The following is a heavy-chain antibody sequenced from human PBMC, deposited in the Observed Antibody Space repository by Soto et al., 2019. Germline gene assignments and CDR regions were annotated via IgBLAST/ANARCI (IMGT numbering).Heavy chain of an antibody. Sequence: ASVKVSCKASGYTFTGHYIHWVRQAPEQGPEWMGEIGPESGATRYAQRFQGRVTMTRDMFIPTVYMELNNLSPDDTAVYYCGRGRSGQIVVFYWGQGTPVTVSS. J-gene: IGHJ4*02. V-gene: IGHV1-2*02. D-gene: IGHD1-26*01. CDR3: GRGRSGQIVVFY. CDR1: GYTFTGHY. CDR2: IGPESGAT.